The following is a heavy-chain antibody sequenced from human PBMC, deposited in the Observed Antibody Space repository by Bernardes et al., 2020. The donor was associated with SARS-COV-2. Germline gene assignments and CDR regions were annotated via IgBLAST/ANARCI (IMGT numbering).Heavy chain of an antibody. D-gene: IGHD2-21*02. CDR3: ATGSPVVTPDWFDP. CDR1: GYTLTELS. Sequence: ASVKVSCKISGYTLTELSMHWVRQAPGKGLEWMGGFDPEDGETIYAQKFQGRVTMTEDTSTDTAYMELSSLRSEDTAVYYCATGSPVVTPDWFDPWGQGTLVTVSS. CDR2: FDPEDGET. V-gene: IGHV1-24*01. J-gene: IGHJ5*02.